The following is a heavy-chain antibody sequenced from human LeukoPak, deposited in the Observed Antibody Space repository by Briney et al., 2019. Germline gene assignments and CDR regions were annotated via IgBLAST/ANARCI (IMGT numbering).Heavy chain of an antibody. D-gene: IGHD2-15*01. J-gene: IGHJ5*02. V-gene: IGHV1-69*01. Sequence: GGIIPIFGTANYAQKFQCRVTITADESTSTAYMELSSLRSEDTAVYYCARDGGSFNWFDPWGQGTLVTVSS. CDR3: ARDGGSFNWFDP. CDR2: IIPIFGTA.